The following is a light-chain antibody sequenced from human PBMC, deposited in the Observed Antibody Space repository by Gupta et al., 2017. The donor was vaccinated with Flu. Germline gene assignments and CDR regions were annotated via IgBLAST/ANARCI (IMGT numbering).Light chain of an antibody. CDR3: QHRSNCPIT. CDR1: QSIGTY. V-gene: IGKV3-11*01. Sequence: PAILSLSPGEGATLSCRASQSIGTYLAWYQQKPGQAPRLLIYASSTRATGIPARFSGSGSGADFTLTISSLEPEDFAIYYCQHRSNCPITFGRRTKVEIK. J-gene: IGKJ4*01. CDR2: ASS.